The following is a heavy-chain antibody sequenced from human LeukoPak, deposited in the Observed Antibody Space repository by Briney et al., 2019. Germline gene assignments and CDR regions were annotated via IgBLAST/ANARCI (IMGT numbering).Heavy chain of an antibody. Sequence: PGGSLRLSCAASGFTFSSYAMSWVRQAPGKGLEWVSSISSSSSYIYYADSVKGRFTISRDNAKNSLYLQMNSLRAEDTAVYYCARDLYYYDSSGYKHRVFDYWGQGTLVTVSS. CDR1: GFTFSSYA. D-gene: IGHD3-22*01. CDR2: ISSSSSYI. V-gene: IGHV3-21*01. J-gene: IGHJ4*02. CDR3: ARDLYYYDSSGYKHRVFDY.